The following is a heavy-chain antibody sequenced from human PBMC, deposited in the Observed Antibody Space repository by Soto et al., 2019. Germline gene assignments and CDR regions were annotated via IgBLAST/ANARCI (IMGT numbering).Heavy chain of an antibody. D-gene: IGHD3-10*01. CDR1: GFTFSTYG. J-gene: IGHJ6*03. CDR3: VKFRGRADPEYYMDV. V-gene: IGHV3-23*01. Sequence: DVQLLESGGGLVQWGGSLRLSCVTSGFTFSTYGMTWVRQAPGKGLEWVSYGGSGGSRYYAESVKGRFTISRDNSKNTLALEMNSLRAEDTRTYYWVKFRGRADPEYYMDVWGKGKTVTVSS. CDR2: YGGSGGSR.